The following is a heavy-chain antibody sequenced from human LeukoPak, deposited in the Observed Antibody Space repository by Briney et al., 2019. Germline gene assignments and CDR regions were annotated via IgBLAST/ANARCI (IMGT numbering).Heavy chain of an antibody. CDR3: ARATDYGGTFDY. V-gene: IGHV4-30-2*01. D-gene: IGHD4-23*01. Sequence: PSETLSLTCTVSGGSISSGGYYWSWIRQPPGKGLEWIGYIYHSGSTYYNPSLKSRVTISVDRSKNQFSLKLSSVTAADTAVYYCARATDYGGTFDYWGQGTLVTVSS. J-gene: IGHJ4*02. CDR1: GGSISSGGYY. CDR2: IYHSGST.